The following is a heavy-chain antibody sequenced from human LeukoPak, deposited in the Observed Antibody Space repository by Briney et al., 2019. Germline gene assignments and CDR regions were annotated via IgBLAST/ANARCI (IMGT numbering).Heavy chain of an antibody. J-gene: IGHJ4*02. CDR1: GGSISSSSYY. V-gene: IGHV4-39*07. D-gene: IGHD3-16*01. CDR2: IYYSGST. CDR3: ARDVGAAGASIDY. Sequence: SETLSLTCTVSGGSISSSSYYWGWIRQPPGKGLEWIGSIYYSGSTYYNPSLKSRVTISVDTSKNQFSLKLSSVTAADTAVYYCARDVGAAGASIDYWGQGTLVTVSS.